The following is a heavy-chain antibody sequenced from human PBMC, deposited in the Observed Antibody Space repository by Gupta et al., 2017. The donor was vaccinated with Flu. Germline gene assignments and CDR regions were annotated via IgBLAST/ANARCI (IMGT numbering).Heavy chain of an antibody. CDR2: IWPDGSVI. CDR3: ARNLNYGDYAWFHP. V-gene: IGHV3-33*02. CDR1: SNYH. J-gene: IGHJ5*02. Sequence: SNYHMHWFRQAPGKGLEWVAVIWPDGSVIFYADSERGRFTISRDNSSNTLFLQMNSLRAEDTALYFCARNLNYGDYAWFHPWGQGTLVTVSS. D-gene: IGHD4-17*01.